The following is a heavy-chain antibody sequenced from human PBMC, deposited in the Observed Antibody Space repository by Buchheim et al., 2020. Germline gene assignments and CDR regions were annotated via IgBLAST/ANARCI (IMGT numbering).Heavy chain of an antibody. CDR1: GFIFSDRY. V-gene: IGHV3-72*01. D-gene: IGHD6-13*01. CDR3: VCISSSYYFAF. Sequence: EVQLVESGGVLVQPGGSLRLSCAASGFIFSDRYMDWVRQAPGKGLEWVGRIRNEANSYTTEYAASVKGRFTISRDDSETSLYLQMNSLKTEDTAVYFCVCISSSYYFAFWGQGTL. J-gene: IGHJ4*02. CDR2: IRNEANSYTT.